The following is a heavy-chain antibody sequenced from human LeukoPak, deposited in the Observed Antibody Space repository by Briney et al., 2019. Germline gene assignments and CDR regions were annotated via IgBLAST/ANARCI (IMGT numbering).Heavy chain of an antibody. Sequence: ASVKVSCKASGYTFSGYNIHWVRQAPGQGLEWMGWINPNSGGTNYAQKFQGRVTMTRDTSISTAYMELSRLRSDDTAVYYCARGIVGYDILTGYFKYWGQGTLVTVSS. J-gene: IGHJ4*02. CDR3: ARGIVGYDILTGYFKY. V-gene: IGHV1-2*02. CDR2: INPNSGGT. CDR1: GYTFSGYN. D-gene: IGHD3-9*01.